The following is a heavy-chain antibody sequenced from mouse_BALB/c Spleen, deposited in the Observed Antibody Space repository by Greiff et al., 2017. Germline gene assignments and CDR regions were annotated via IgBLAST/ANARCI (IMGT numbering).Heavy chain of an antibody. CDR3: ARVGTDWYFDV. CDR1: GYSFTSYY. CDR2: IDPFNGGT. V-gene: IGHV1S135*01. Sequence: VQLKESGPELMKPGASVKISCKASGYSFTSYYMHWVKQSHGKSLEWIGYIDPFNGGTSYNQKFKGKATLTVDKSSSTAYMHLSSLTSEDSAVYYCARVGTDWYFDVWGAGTTVTVSS. J-gene: IGHJ1*01. D-gene: IGHD4-1*01.